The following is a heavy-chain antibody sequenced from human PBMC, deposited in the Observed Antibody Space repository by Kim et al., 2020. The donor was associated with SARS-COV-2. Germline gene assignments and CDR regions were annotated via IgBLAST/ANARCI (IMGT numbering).Heavy chain of an antibody. CDR2: IDPSDSYT. V-gene: IGHV5-10-1*01. CDR1: GYSFTSYW. J-gene: IGHJ5*02. D-gene: IGHD3-3*01. Sequence: GESLKISCKGSGYSFTSYWISWVRQMPGKGLEWMGRIDPSDSYTNYSPSFQGHVTISADKSISTAYLQWSSLKASDTAMYCCARHRYDFWSGYYTVTFSFDPWGQGTLVTVSS. CDR3: ARHRYDFWSGYYTVTFSFDP.